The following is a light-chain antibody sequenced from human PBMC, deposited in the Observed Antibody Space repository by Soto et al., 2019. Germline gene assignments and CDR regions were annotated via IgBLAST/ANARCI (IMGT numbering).Light chain of an antibody. Sequence: EIVMTQSPATLSVSPGERATLSCRASQSISGELAWYQQRPGQPPRLLIYGVSTRATGVPDRFSGSGSGSDFTLTISGRQSEDFAVYYCQQGHDWPLTFGQGTRLDI. CDR2: GVS. CDR1: QSISGE. J-gene: IGKJ2*01. V-gene: IGKV3-15*01. CDR3: QQGHDWPLT.